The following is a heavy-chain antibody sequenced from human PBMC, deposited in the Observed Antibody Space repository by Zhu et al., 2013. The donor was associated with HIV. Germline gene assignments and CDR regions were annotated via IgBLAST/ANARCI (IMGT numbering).Heavy chain of an antibody. CDR2: MNPKSGNT. D-gene: IGHD5-12*01. J-gene: IGHJ4*02. Sequence: QVQLVQSGADVMKPGTSVKVSCKASGYTFTNYDIHWVRQATGQGLEWMGWMNPKSGNTGYAQKFQGRITMTRNTSITTAYMLLSSLTFEDTALYYCTRGERRDGYNYPLDYWGQGTLVTVSS. V-gene: IGHV1-8*01. CDR1: GYTFTNYD. CDR3: TRGERRDGYNYPLDY.